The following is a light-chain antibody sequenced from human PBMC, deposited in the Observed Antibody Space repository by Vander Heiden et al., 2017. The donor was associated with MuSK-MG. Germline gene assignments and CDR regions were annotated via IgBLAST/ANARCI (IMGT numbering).Light chain of an antibody. CDR1: QRVLYSSNNKNY. V-gene: IGKV4-1*01. J-gene: IGKJ1*01. CDR2: WAS. CDR3: QQDDSTPWT. Sequence: DIVMTQSPDSLAVSLGERATINCKSSQRVLYSSNNKNYLAWYQQKPGQPPKLLIYWASTRVSAVPDRFSGSGSGTDFTLTISSLQAEDVAVYYCQQDDSTPWTFGQGTKVEIK.